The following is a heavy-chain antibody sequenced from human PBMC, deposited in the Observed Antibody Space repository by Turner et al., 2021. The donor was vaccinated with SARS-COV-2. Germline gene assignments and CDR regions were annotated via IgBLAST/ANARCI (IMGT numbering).Heavy chain of an antibody. D-gene: IGHD3-3*01. V-gene: IGHV3-23*01. CDR2: FSGSGGST. J-gene: IGHJ6*02. Sequence: EVQLLESGGGLVQPGGSLSLSCAASGFTFSSYAMSWVRQAPGKGLEWVSAFSGSGGSTYYADSVKGRFTISRDNSKNTLYLQMNSLRAEDTAVYFCAKTYYDFWSGYGYYYYGMDVWGQGTTVTVSS. CDR1: GFTFSSYA. CDR3: AKTYYDFWSGYGYYYYGMDV.